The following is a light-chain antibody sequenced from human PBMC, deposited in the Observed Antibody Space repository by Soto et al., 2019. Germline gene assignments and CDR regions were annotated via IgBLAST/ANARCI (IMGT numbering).Light chain of an antibody. CDR1: QGISTW. J-gene: IGKJ4*01. V-gene: IGKV1-5*03. Sequence: DIQMTQSPSTLSASAGDRVTITCRASQGISTWLVWYQQRPGKAPKLLIHEASSLESGVPSRFSGSGSETQFTLTISSLQPDDFSTYYCQQYNSYPLTCGGGTKVEI. CDR3: QQYNSYPLT. CDR2: EAS.